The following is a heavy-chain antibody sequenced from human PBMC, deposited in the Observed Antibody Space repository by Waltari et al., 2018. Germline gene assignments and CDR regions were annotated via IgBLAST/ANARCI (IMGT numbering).Heavy chain of an antibody. D-gene: IGHD3-22*01. Sequence: QVQLQESGPGLVKPSETLSLTCTVSGGSISSYYWSWIRQPAGKGLEWIGRIYTRGSTNYTPSLKSRITMSVDTSKNQFSLKRSSVTAAETAVYYCARVLPSGIVDHDAFDIWGQGTMVTVSS. CDR2: IYTRGST. CDR1: GGSISSYY. V-gene: IGHV4-4*07. CDR3: ARVLPSGIVDHDAFDI. J-gene: IGHJ3*02.